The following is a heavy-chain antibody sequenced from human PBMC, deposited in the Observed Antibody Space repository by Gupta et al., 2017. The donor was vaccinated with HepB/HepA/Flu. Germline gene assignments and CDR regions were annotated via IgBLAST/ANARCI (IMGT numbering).Heavy chain of an antibody. CDR1: GFTFSSYA. CDR2: ISAVAGDT. D-gene: IGHD1-26*01. J-gene: IGHJ5*02. CDR3: ATKSRQRAYSGSLDWFDP. V-gene: IGHV3-23*01. Sequence: EVQLLESGGGLVQPGGSLRLSCAGSGFTFSSYAMSWVRQAPGKGLEWISCISAVAGDTHYADSVKGRFTISRDDSKKSVYLQMNSLRAEDTAIYYCATKSRQRAYSGSLDWFDPWGQGTLVTVSS.